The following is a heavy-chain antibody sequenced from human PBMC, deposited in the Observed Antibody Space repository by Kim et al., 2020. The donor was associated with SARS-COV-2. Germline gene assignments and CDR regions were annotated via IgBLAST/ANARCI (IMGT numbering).Heavy chain of an antibody. CDR2: FYTDGRT. J-gene: IGHJ4*02. Sequence: GGSLRLSCAASGLTVSSNYMSWVRQAPGKGLEWVVRFYTDGRTYYADSVKGRFTISRDNFKNTVFLQMNSLEAADTAVYYCARAKKDYDSSALVYWGEGTLVTVSS. V-gene: IGHV3-66*02. CDR1: GLTVSSNY. CDR3: ARAKKDYDSSALVY. D-gene: IGHD3-22*01.